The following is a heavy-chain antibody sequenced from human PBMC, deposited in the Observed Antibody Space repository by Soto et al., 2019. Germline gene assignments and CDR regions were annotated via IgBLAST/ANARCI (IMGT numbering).Heavy chain of an antibody. CDR1: GGTFSSYA. J-gene: IGHJ4*02. CDR2: IIPIFGTA. CDR3: ARIRWNWKGPFDY. Sequence: QVQLVQSGAEVKKPGSSVKVSCKASGGTFSSYAISWVRQAPGQGLEWMGGIIPIFGTANYAQKFHGRVTITADESTSTAYMELSSLRSEDTAVFYCARIRWNWKGPFDYWGQGTLVTVSS. V-gene: IGHV1-69*01. D-gene: IGHD1-1*01.